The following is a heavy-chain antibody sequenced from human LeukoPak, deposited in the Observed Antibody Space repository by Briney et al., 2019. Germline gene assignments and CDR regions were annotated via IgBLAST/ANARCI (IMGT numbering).Heavy chain of an antibody. CDR3: AKYGSTSLYYYYGMDV. V-gene: IGHV3-23*01. Sequence: GGSPRLSCAASGFTFSSYAMSWVRQAPGKGLEWVSAISGSGGSTYYADSVKGRFTISRDNSKNTLYLQMNSLRAEDTAVYYCAKYGSTSLYYYYGMDVWGQGTTVTVSS. J-gene: IGHJ6*02. D-gene: IGHD2-2*01. CDR2: ISGSGGST. CDR1: GFTFSSYA.